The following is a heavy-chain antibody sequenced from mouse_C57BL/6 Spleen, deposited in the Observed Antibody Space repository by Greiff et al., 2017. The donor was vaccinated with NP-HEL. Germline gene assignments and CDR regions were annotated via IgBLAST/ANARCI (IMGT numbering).Heavy chain of an antibody. J-gene: IGHJ1*03. Sequence: DVQLQESGGGLVKPGGSLKLSCAASGFTFSDYGMHWVRQAPEKGLEWVAYISSGSSTIYYADTVKGRFTISRDNAKNTLFLQMTSLRSEDTAMYYCARSYGSSPWYFDVWGTGTTVTVSS. CDR2: ISSGSSTI. D-gene: IGHD1-1*01. CDR1: GFTFSDYG. V-gene: IGHV5-17*01. CDR3: ARSYGSSPWYFDV.